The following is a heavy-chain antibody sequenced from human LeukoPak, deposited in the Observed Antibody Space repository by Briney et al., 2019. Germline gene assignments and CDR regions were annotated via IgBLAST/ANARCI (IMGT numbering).Heavy chain of an antibody. CDR3: ARDRSGDGYNYPNWFDP. D-gene: IGHD5-24*01. J-gene: IGHJ5*02. Sequence: SQTLSLTCAIPGDSVSSNSAAWNWIRQSPSRGLEWLGRTYYRSKWYNDYAVSVKSRITINPDTSKNQFSLQLNSVTPEDTAVYYCARDRSGDGYNYPNWFDPWGQGTLVTVSS. CDR2: TYYRSKWYN. CDR1: GDSVSSNSAA. V-gene: IGHV6-1*01.